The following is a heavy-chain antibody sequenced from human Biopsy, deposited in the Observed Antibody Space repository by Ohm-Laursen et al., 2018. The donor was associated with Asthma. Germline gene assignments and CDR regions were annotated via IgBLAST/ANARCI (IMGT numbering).Heavy chain of an antibody. V-gene: IGHV3-30*09. D-gene: IGHD3-22*01. CDR1: RFTYE. J-gene: IGHJ4*02. Sequence: SLRLSCSASRFTYEMHWVRQAPGKGLEWVAVISYDGSSIYYADSVKGRFAISRDNAKNTLYLQMNSLRAEDTAVYYCAKARIHHFYDSSGYYQHDWGQGTLVTVSS. CDR2: ISYDGSSI. CDR3: AKARIHHFYDSSGYYQHD.